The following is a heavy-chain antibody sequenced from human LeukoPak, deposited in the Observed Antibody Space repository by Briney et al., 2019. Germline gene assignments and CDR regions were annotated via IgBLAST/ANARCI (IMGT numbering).Heavy chain of an antibody. CDR3: ARILDSAWGELRY. V-gene: IGHV3-30*02. CDR2: IRSDGSNK. CDR1: GFSFSSYC. J-gene: IGHJ4*02. D-gene: IGHD2-15*01. Sequence: QAGGSLRLSCAGSGFSFSSYCMHWVRQAPGKGLEWMAFIRSDGSNKYYADSVKGRFTISRDNSKNTLYVKKNSLRAEDRAVYYCARILDSAWGELRYWGRGTLVTVSS.